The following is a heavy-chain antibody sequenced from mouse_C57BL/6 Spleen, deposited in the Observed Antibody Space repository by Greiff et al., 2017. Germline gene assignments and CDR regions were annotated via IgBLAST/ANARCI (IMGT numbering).Heavy chain of an antibody. CDR3: ARKADYFDY. V-gene: IGHV1-64*01. Sequence: QVQLQQPGAELVKPGASVKLSCKASGYTFTSYWMHWVKQRPGQGLEWIGMIHPNSGSTNYNEKFKSKATRTADKSSSTAYMELRSLTSEDSAVYYCARKADYFDYWGQGTTLTVSS. CDR2: IHPNSGST. CDR1: GYTFTSYW. J-gene: IGHJ2*01.